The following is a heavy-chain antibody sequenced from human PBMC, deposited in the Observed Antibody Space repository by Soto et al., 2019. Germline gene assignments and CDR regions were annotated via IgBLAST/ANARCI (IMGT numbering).Heavy chain of an antibody. J-gene: IGHJ6*02. V-gene: IGHV1-69*01. CDR3: ARDPSSNYPHYYYYGMDV. CDR2: IIPIFGTA. CDR1: GGTFSSYA. Sequence: QVQLVQSGAEVKKPGSSVKVSCKASGGTFSSYAISWMRQAPGQGLEWMGGIIPIFGTANYAQKFQGRVTITADESTSTAYMELSSLRSEDTAVYYCARDPSSNYPHYYYYGMDVWGQGTTVTVSS. D-gene: IGHD4-4*01.